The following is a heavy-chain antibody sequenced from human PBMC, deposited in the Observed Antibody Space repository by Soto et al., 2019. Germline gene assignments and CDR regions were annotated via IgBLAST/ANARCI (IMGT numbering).Heavy chain of an antibody. CDR2: INHSGST. V-gene: IGHV4-34*01. J-gene: IGHJ3*02. Sequence: SETLSLTCAVYGGSFSGYYWSWIRQPPGKGLEWIGEINHSGSTNYNPSLKSRVTISVDTSKNQFSLKLSSVTAADTAVYYCAGYVAGHKNNKPKKGRFTERTFDIWGQGTMVTVSS. CDR3: AGYVAGHKNNKPKKGRFTERTFDI. D-gene: IGHD2-15*01. CDR1: GGSFSGYY.